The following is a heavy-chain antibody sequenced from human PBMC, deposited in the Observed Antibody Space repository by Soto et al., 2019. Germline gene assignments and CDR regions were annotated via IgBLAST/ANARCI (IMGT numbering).Heavy chain of an antibody. D-gene: IGHD2-15*01. Sequence: EVQLVESGGGLVQPGGSLRLSCAASGFTFSSYAMHWVRQPTGKGLEWVSAIGTAGDTYYAGSAKGRFTISRENAKSSLYLQMNSLRAGDRAVYYCVRLGREGYFAYWGKGTLVTVSS. CDR3: VRLGREGYFAY. V-gene: IGHV3-13*04. J-gene: IGHJ4*02. CDR2: IGTAGDT. CDR1: GFTFSSYA.